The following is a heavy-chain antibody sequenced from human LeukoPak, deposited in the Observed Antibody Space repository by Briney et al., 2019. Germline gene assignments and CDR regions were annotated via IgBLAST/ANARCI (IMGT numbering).Heavy chain of an antibody. CDR3: AKIGAVAGHFDY. Sequence: HPGGSLRLSCAASGFTFSRYGMHWVRQAPGKGLEWVAFIRYDGSDKPYADSVKGRFTISRDNSKNTLYLQMNSLRAEDTAMYYCAKIGAVAGHFDYWGQGTLVTVSS. CDR1: GFTFSRYG. J-gene: IGHJ4*02. D-gene: IGHD6-19*01. V-gene: IGHV3-30*02. CDR2: IRYDGSDK.